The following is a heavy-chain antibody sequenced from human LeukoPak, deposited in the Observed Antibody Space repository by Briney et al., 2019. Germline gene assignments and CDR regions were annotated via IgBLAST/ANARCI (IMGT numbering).Heavy chain of an antibody. CDR3: ARGSAVGATESLGFDY. D-gene: IGHD1-26*01. J-gene: IGHJ4*02. Sequence: GASVKVSCKASGYTFTDYYMHWVRQAPGQGLEWMGWINPNSADTHYAQKFQGRVTMTRDTSISTAYMELSRLRSDDTAVCYCARGSAVGATESLGFDYWGQGTPVTVSS. CDR1: GYTFTDYY. V-gene: IGHV1-2*02. CDR2: INPNSADT.